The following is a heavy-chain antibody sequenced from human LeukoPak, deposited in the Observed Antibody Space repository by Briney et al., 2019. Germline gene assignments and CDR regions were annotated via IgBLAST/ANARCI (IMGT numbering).Heavy chain of an antibody. CDR2: IYHSGST. V-gene: IGHV4-30-2*01. J-gene: IGHJ4*02. Sequence: SETLSLTCAVSGGSISSGGYSWSWIRQPPGKGLEWIGYIYHSGSTYYNPSLKSRVTISVDRSKNQFSLKLSSVTAADTAVYYCARSYDILTNYFDYWGQGTLVTVSS. D-gene: IGHD3-9*01. CDR1: GGSISSGGYS. CDR3: ARSYDILTNYFDY.